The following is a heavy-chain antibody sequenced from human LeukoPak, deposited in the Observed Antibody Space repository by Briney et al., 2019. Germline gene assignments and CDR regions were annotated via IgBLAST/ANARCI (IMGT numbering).Heavy chain of an antibody. D-gene: IGHD2-2*02. J-gene: IGHJ4*02. CDR1: GFTFSSYW. CDR2: IKQDGSDK. Sequence: GGSLRLSCEVSGFTFSSYWMNWVRRAPGKGLEWVANIKQDGSDKYYVDSVKGRFTISRDNAKNSLYLQMNSLRAEDTAVYYCAKLLGAIYFDYWGQGTLVTVSS. CDR3: AKLLGAIYFDY. V-gene: IGHV3-7*03.